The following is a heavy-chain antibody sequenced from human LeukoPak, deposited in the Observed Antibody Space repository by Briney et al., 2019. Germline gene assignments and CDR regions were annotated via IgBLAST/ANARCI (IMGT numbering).Heavy chain of an antibody. CDR3: ARKVDPRGPPFDY. CDR1: GYSISSGYY. V-gene: IGHV4-38-2*01. CDR2: IYHSGST. Sequence: PSETLSLTCAVSGYSISSGYYWGWIRQPPGKGLEWIGSIYHSGSTYYNPSLKSRVTISVDTSKNQFSLKLSSVTAAATAVYYCARKVDPRGPPFDYWGQGTLVTVSS. D-gene: IGHD1-26*01. J-gene: IGHJ4*02.